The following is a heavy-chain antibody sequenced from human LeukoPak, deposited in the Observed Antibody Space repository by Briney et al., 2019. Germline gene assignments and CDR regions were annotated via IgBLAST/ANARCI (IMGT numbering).Heavy chain of an antibody. CDR2: IYYSGST. CDR1: GGSISSYY. V-gene: IGHV4-59*12. J-gene: IGHJ4*02. Sequence: PSETLSLTCTVSGGSISSYYWSWIRQPPGKGLEWIGYIYYSGSTNYNPSLKSRVTISVDTSKNQFSLKLSSVTAADTAVYYCARGSPGYLAVAGFDYWGQGTLVTVSS. CDR3: ARGSPGYLAVAGFDY. D-gene: IGHD6-19*01.